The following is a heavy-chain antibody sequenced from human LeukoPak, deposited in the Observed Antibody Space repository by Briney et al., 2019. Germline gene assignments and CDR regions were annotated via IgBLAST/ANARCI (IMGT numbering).Heavy chain of an antibody. CDR3: ASPETYCSGGSCYYDY. V-gene: IGHV1-69*01. Sequence: GASVKVSCKASGGTFSSYAISWVRQAPGQGLEWMGGIIPIFGTANYARKFQGRVTITADESTSTAYMELGSLRSEDTAVYYCASPETYCSGGSCYYDYWGQGTLVTVSS. D-gene: IGHD2-15*01. CDR2: IIPIFGTA. CDR1: GGTFSSYA. J-gene: IGHJ4*02.